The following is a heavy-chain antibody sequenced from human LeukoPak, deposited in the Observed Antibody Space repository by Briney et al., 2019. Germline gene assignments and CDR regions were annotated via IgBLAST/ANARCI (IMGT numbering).Heavy chain of an antibody. D-gene: IGHD3-22*01. J-gene: IGHJ4*02. CDR2: IYYSGST. CDR1: GGSISSYY. V-gene: IGHV4-59*08. CDR3: ARSSPTYYYDSSGYYPLGY. Sequence: PSETLSLTCTVSGGSISSYYWSWIRQPPGKGLEWIGYIYYSGSTNYNPSLKSRVTISVDTSKNQFSLKLSSVTAADTAVYYCARSSPTYYYDSSGYYPLGYWGQGTLVTVSS.